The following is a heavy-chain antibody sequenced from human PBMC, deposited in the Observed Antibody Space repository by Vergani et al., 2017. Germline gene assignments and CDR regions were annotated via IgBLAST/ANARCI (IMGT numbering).Heavy chain of an antibody. D-gene: IGHD4-23*01. CDR1: GGSISSGGYY. CDR2: IYYSGST. CDR3: ARVGTLEVVTPVFAY. J-gene: IGHJ4*02. Sequence: QVQLQESGPGLVKPSQTLSLTCTVSGGSISSGGYYWSWIRQHPGKGLEWIGYIYYSGSTYYNPSLKSRVTISVDTSKNQFSLKLSSVTAADTAVYYCARVGTLEVVTPVFAYWGQGTLVTVSS. V-gene: IGHV4-31*03.